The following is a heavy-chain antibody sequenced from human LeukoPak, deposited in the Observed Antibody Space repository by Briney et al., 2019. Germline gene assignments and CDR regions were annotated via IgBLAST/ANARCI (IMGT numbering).Heavy chain of an antibody. CDR2: SSSSSSTI. D-gene: IGHD1-26*01. Sequence: PGGSLRLSCAASGFTFSSYSMNWVRQAPGKGLEWVSYSSSSSSTIYYADSVKGRFTISRDNAKNSLYLQMNSLRAEDTAVYYCLVGATPDYWGQGTLVTVSS. CDR1: GFTFSSYS. J-gene: IGHJ4*02. V-gene: IGHV3-48*01. CDR3: LVGATPDY.